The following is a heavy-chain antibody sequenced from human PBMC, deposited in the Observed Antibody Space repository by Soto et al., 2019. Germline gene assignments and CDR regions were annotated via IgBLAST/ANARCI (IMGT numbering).Heavy chain of an antibody. J-gene: IGHJ4*02. V-gene: IGHV3-33*01. D-gene: IGHD6-13*01. Sequence: GGSLRLSCAASGFTFSSYGMHWVRQAPGKGLEWVAVIWYDGSNKYYADSVKGRFTISRDNSKNTLYLQMNSLRAEDTAVYYCARDTGYSSSWYEDHYFDYWGQGTLVTVSS. CDR1: GFTFSSYG. CDR2: IWYDGSNK. CDR3: ARDTGYSSSWYEDHYFDY.